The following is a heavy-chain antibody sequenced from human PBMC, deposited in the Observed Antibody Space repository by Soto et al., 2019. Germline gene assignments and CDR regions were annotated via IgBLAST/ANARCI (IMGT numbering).Heavy chain of an antibody. Sequence: EVQLVESGGGLVKPGGSLRLSCAASGFTFSSYSMNWVRQAPGKGLEWVSSISSSSSYIYYADSVKGRFTISRDNAKNSLYLQMNSLRAEDTAVYYCARGPVGYGDYADAFDIWGQGTMVTVSS. CDR2: ISSSSSYI. D-gene: IGHD4-17*01. CDR3: ARGPVGYGDYADAFDI. V-gene: IGHV3-21*01. J-gene: IGHJ3*02. CDR1: GFTFSSYS.